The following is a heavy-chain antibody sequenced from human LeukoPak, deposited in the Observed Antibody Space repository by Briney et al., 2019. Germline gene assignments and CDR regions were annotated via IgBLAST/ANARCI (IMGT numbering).Heavy chain of an antibody. CDR2: IYYSGST. Sequence: SETLSLTCTVSGGSLSSGDYYWSWIRQPPGKGLEWIGYIYYSGSTYYNPSLKSRVTIPVDTSKNQFSLKLSAVTAADTAGYYCARSVTMVRGVMGFDPWGQGTLVTVSS. V-gene: IGHV4-30-4*01. J-gene: IGHJ5*02. CDR3: ARSVTMVRGVMGFDP. D-gene: IGHD3-10*01. CDR1: GGSLSSGDYY.